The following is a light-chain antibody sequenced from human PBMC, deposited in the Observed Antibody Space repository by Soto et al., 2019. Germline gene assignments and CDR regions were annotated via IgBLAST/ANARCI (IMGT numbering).Light chain of an antibody. V-gene: IGKV4-1*01. CDR3: QQYYSTPLN. J-gene: IGKJ4*01. CDR2: WAS. CDR1: QSILYSSSNKNY. Sequence: DIVMTQSPDSLAVSLGERATINCKSSQSILYSSSNKNYLAWYQQKPGQPPKLLIYWASTRESGVPDRFSGRGSGTDFTLTISSLQAEDVAIYYCQQYYSTPLNFGGGTKVEIK.